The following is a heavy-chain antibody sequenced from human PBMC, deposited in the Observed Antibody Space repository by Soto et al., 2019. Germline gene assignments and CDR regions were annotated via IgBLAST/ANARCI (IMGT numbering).Heavy chain of an antibody. CDR3: AKDLGSSGIYDY. CDR2: ISYDGSNK. CDR1: GFTFSSYG. V-gene: IGHV3-30*18. Sequence: ESGGGVVQPGRSLRLSCAASGFTFSSYGMHWVRQAPGKGLEWVAVISYDGSNKYYADSVKGRFTISRDNSKNTLYLQMNSLRAEDTAVYYCAKDLGSSGIYDYWGQGTLVTVSS. D-gene: IGHD6-19*01. J-gene: IGHJ4*02.